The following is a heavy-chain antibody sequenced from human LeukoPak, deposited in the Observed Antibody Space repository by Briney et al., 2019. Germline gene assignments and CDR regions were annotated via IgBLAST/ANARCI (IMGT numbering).Heavy chain of an antibody. V-gene: IGHV4-39*01. Sequence: PSETLSLTCTVSGGSISSSSYYWGWIRQPPGKGLEWIGSIYYSGSTYYNPSLKSRVTISVDTSKNQFSLKLSSVTAADTAVYYCARLLGGYMRQDYWGQGTLVTVSS. D-gene: IGHD5-24*01. J-gene: IGHJ4*02. CDR3: ARLLGGYMRQDY. CDR1: GGSISSSSYY. CDR2: IYYSGST.